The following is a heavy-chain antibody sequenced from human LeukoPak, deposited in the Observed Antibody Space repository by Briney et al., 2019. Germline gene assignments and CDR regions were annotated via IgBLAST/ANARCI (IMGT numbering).Heavy chain of an antibody. V-gene: IGHV3-23*01. CDR1: GFTFSSYA. CDR3: AKDSDTNYDFWSGYYYYMDV. Sequence: GGSLRLSCAASGFTFSSYAMSWVRQAPGKGLKWVSAISGSGGSTYYADSVKGRFTISRDNSKNTLYLQMNSLRAEDTAVYYCAKDSDTNYDFWSGYYYYMDVWGKGTTVTVSS. D-gene: IGHD3-3*01. J-gene: IGHJ6*03. CDR2: ISGSGGST.